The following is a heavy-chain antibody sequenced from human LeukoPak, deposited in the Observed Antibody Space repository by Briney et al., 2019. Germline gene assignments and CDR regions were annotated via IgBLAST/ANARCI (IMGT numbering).Heavy chain of an antibody. Sequence: PSETLSLTCTVSGGSISSGDYYWSWIRQPPGKGLEWIGYIYYSGSTYYNPSLKSRVTISVDTSKNQFSLKLSSVTAADTAVYYCARATSNTMIVGYWGQGTLVTVSS. CDR3: ARATSNTMIVGY. V-gene: IGHV4-30-4*01. D-gene: IGHD3-22*01. J-gene: IGHJ4*02. CDR1: GGSISSGDYY. CDR2: IYYSGST.